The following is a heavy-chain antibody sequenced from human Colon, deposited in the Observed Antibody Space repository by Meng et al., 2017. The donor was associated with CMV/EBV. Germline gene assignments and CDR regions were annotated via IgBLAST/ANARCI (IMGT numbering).Heavy chain of an antibody. CDR3: ARLGGVPGALLL. Sequence: GGSLRLSCTASGFTFSNYAFNWVRQAPGKGLEWISTISGNGGSTYYADSVKGRFTISRDNSKNTLYLQMNSLRAEDTAVYYCARLGGVPGALLLWGQGTTVTVSS. D-gene: IGHD4/OR15-4a*01. V-gene: IGHV3-23*01. J-gene: IGHJ6*02. CDR1: GFTFSNYA. CDR2: ISGNGGST.